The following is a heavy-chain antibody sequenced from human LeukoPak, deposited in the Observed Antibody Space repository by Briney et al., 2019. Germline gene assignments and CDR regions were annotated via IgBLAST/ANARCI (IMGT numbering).Heavy chain of an antibody. J-gene: IGHJ4*02. D-gene: IGHD3-22*01. CDR1: GFSLSTRGLC. Sequence: SGPTLVNPTQTLTLTCTFSGFSLSTRGLCLSWIRQLPGKALEWLDRIDWDDDKYYSTALKTRLTISKDPSKNQVVLTMTNMDPVDTATYYCARIRPYYYHSSGFFDYWGQGTLVTVSS. CDR2: IDWDDDK. V-gene: IGHV2-70*11. CDR3: ARIRPYYYHSSGFFDY.